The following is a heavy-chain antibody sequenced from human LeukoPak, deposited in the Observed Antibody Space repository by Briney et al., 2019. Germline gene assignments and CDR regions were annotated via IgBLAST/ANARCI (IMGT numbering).Heavy chain of an antibody. CDR3: ARDLSSSWYGTEYFQH. J-gene: IGHJ1*01. Sequence: GGSLRLSCIASGFNLSNFNINWVRQAPGKGLEWLSYISSSGTTKYYADSVKGRFTISRDNAKNSLYLQMNSLRAEDTAVYYCARDLSSSWYGTEYFQHWGQGTLVTVSS. D-gene: IGHD6-13*01. CDR2: ISSSGTTK. CDR1: GFNLSNFN. V-gene: IGHV3-48*04.